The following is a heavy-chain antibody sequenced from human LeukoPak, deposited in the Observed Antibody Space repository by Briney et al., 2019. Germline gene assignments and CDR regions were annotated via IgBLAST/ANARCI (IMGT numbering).Heavy chain of an antibody. CDR1: GFTFSSYA. Sequence: GGSLRLSCAASGFTFSSYAISWVRQAPGKGLEWMGWIITIIGTANYAQSVQGRVTITTDDFKSSPYMEMNSLRSEDTAVYYCASRFTNYGGNSSDAFDIWGQGTMVTVSS. D-gene: IGHD4-23*01. V-gene: IGHV1-69*05. J-gene: IGHJ3*02. CDR3: ASRFTNYGGNSSDAFDI. CDR2: IITIIGTA.